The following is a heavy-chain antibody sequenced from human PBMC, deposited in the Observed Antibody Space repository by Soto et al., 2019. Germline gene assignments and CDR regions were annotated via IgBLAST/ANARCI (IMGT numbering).Heavy chain of an antibody. V-gene: IGHV1-2*02. CDR3: ARPPGYISDWYYFDL. CDR2: ISPKSGST. Sequence: ASVKVSCKASGYSFIDYYMHWVRQAPGQGFEWMGRISPKSGSTNYAQKFEGRVTMTWDTSLNTAYMELSSLISEDTAVYYCARPPGYISDWYYFDLWGQGTLVTVSS. D-gene: IGHD3-9*01. J-gene: IGHJ4*02. CDR1: GYSFIDYY.